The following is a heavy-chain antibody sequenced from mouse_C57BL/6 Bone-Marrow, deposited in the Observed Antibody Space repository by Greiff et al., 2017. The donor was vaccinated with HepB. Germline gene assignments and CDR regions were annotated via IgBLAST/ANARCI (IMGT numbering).Heavy chain of an antibody. D-gene: IGHD2-4*01. CDR2: IYPGSGNT. Sequence: VQLKQSGAELVRPGASVKLSCKASGYTFTDYYINWVKQRPGQGLEWIARIYPGSGNTYYNEKFKGKATLTAEKSSSTAYMQLSSLTSEDSAVYFCASIYYDYGWFAYWGQGTLVTVSA. CDR1: GYTFTDYY. V-gene: IGHV1-76*01. CDR3: ASIYYDYGWFAY. J-gene: IGHJ3*01.